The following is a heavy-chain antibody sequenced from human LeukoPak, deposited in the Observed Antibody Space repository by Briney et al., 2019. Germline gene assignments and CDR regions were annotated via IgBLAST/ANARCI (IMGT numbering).Heavy chain of an antibody. CDR1: SGSISSYY. CDR2: IYYSGST. J-gene: IGHJ4*02. Sequence: SETVSLTCTVSSGSISSYYWSWIRQPPGKGLEWIGYIYYSGSTNYNPSLKSRVTISVDTSKNQFSLKLSSVTAADTAVYYCARGNGGNSGDPSVEIDYWGQGTLVTVSS. D-gene: IGHD4-23*01. V-gene: IGHV4-59*01. CDR3: ARGNGGNSGDPSVEIDY.